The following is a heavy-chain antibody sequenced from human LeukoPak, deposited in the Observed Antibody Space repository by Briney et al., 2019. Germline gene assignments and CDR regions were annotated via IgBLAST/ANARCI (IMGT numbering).Heavy chain of an antibody. J-gene: IGHJ4*02. D-gene: IGHD1-26*01. V-gene: IGHV4-34*01. CDR1: GGSFSGYY. CDR3: ASAIMGARDY. CDR2: INHSGST. Sequence: SETLSLTCAVYGGSFSGYYWSWIRQPPGKGLEWIGEINHSGSTNYNPSLKSRVTISVDTSKNQFSLKLSSVTAADTAVYYCASAIMGARDYWGQGTLVTVSS.